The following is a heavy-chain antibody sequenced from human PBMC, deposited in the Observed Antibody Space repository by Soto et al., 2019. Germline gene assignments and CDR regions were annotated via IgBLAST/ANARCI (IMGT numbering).Heavy chain of an antibody. CDR1: GYTFTGYA. V-gene: IGHV1-3*05. D-gene: IGHD3-22*01. J-gene: IGHJ4*02. CDR2: INAGNGNT. CDR3: ARAVAVVADFDY. Sequence: QVQLVQSGAEEKKPGASVKVSCKASGYTFTGYAMHWVRQAPGQRLEWMGWINAGNGNTKYSQKFQGRVTITRDTSASAAYMELSSLSSEDTAVYYCARAVAVVADFDYWGQGTLVTVSS.